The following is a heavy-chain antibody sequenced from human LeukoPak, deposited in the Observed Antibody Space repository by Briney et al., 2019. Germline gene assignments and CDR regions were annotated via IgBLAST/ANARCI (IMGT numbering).Heavy chain of an antibody. D-gene: IGHD5-24*01. V-gene: IGHV1-46*01. CDR3: ARESFEELEMATTDNWFDP. J-gene: IGHJ5*02. CDR2: INPSGCST. Sequence: ASVQVSCKASGYTFTSYYMHWVRQAPGQGLEWMGIINPSGCSTSYAQKFQGRVTMTRDTSTSTVYMELSSLRSEDTAVYYCARESFEELEMATTDNWFDPWGQGTLVTVSS. CDR1: GYTFTSYY.